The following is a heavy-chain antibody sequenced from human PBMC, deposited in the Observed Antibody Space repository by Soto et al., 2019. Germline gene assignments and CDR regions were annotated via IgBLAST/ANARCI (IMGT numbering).Heavy chain of an antibody. CDR1: EFTFSSYE. CDR2: ISSSGSTI. D-gene: IGHD6-13*01. V-gene: IGHV3-48*03. CDR3: VRFGGAAAGPGDY. Sequence: SLRLSCVASEFTFSSYEMNWFRQAPGKGLEWVSYISSSGSTIYYTDSVRGRFTISRDNAKKSLYLQMNSLRAEDTAVYYCVRFGGAAAGPGDYWGQGTLVTVSS. J-gene: IGHJ4*02.